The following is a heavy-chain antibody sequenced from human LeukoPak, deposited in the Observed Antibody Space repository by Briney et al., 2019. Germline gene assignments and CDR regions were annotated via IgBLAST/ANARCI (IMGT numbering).Heavy chain of an antibody. CDR3: ARDLRYSGSYPPLDY. CDR1: GYTFTSYG. J-gene: IGHJ4*02. Sequence: ASVKVSCKASGYTFTSYGISWVRQAPGQGLAWMGWISAYNGNTNYAQKLQGRVTMTTDTSTSTAYMELRSLRSDDMAVYYCARDLRYSGSYPPLDYWGQGTLVTVSS. D-gene: IGHD1-26*01. CDR2: ISAYNGNT. V-gene: IGHV1-18*03.